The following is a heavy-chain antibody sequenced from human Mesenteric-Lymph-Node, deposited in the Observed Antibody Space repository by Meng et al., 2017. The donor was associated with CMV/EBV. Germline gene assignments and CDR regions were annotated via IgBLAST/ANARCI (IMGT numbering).Heavy chain of an antibody. D-gene: IGHD6-19*01. V-gene: IGHV4-39*07. CDR1: GSISTSSYY. J-gene: IGHJ5*02. Sequence: GSISTSSYYWGWIRQPPGKGLEWIGSIYYSGNTYYNPSLKSRVTISVDTSKNQFSLKLNSVTAADTAVYYCARDLYIAVTGTRRFDPWGQGTLVTVSS. CDR3: ARDLYIAVTGTRRFDP. CDR2: IYYSGNT.